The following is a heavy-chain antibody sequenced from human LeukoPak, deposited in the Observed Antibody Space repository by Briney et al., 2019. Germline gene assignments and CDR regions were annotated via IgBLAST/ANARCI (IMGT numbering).Heavy chain of an antibody. D-gene: IGHD3-22*01. CDR3: ARDTSTGGDSSGYYYDWFDP. J-gene: IGHJ5*02. CDR2: IIPIFGTA. CDR1: GGTFSSYA. Sequence: ASVKVSCKASGGTFSSYAISWVRQAPGRGLEWMGRIIPIFGTANYAQKFQGRVTITTDESTSTAYMELSSLRSEDTAVYYCARDTSTGGDSSGYYYDWFDPWGQGTLVTVSS. V-gene: IGHV1-69*05.